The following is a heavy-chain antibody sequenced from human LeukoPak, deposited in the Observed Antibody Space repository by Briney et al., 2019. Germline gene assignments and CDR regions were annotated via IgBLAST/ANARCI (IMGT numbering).Heavy chain of an antibody. D-gene: IGHD1-26*01. Sequence: SETLSLTCAVYGGSFSGYYWSWIRQAPGKGLEWIGEINHSGSTNYNPSLKSRVTISVDTSKNQFSLKLSSVTAADTAVYYCARGRSSGSYNWFDPWGQGTLVTVSS. V-gene: IGHV4-34*01. CDR2: INHSGST. CDR3: ARGRSSGSYNWFDP. J-gene: IGHJ5*02. CDR1: GGSFSGYY.